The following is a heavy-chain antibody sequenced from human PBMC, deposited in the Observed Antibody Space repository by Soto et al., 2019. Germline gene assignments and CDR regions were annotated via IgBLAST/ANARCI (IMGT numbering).Heavy chain of an antibody. D-gene: IGHD5-12*01. V-gene: IGHV4-31*03. J-gene: IGHJ4*02. CDR3: AREIAYSGYALEIDY. Sequence: QVQLQESGPGLVKPSQTLSLTCTVSGGSISSGGYYWSWIRQHPGKGLEWIGYIYYSGSTYYNPSLKGRVTIPVDTSKNQFSLKLSSVTAADTSVYYCAREIAYSGYALEIDYWGQGTLVTVSS. CDR2: IYYSGST. CDR1: GGSISSGGYY.